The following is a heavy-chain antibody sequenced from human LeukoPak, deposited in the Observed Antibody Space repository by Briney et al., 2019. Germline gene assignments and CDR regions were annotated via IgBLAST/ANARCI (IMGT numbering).Heavy chain of an antibody. CDR2: IYSGGST. D-gene: IGHD5-12*01. CDR3: ARGGGYDPNLYDY. J-gene: IGHJ4*02. CDR1: GFTVSSNY. Sequence: PGGSLRLSCAASGFTVSSNYMSWVRQAPGKGLEWVSVIYSGGSTYYADSVKGRFTISRDNSKNTLYLQVNSLRAEDTAVYYCARGGGYDPNLYDYWGQGTLVTVSS. V-gene: IGHV3-53*01.